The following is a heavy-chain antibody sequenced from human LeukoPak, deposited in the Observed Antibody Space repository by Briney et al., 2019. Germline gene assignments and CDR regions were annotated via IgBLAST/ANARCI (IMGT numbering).Heavy chain of an antibody. CDR1: GGSISSSSPYY. CDR2: MYYSGST. Sequence: SETLSLTCTVSGGSISSSSPYYWGWIRQPPGKGLEWIGSMYYSGSTYYNPSLKSRVTIFVDTSKNQFSLKVRSVAAADTAVYYCVKHTHSGCDLSHWGQGTLVTVSS. D-gene: IGHD5-12*01. V-gene: IGHV4-39*01. CDR3: VKHTHSGCDLSH. J-gene: IGHJ4*02.